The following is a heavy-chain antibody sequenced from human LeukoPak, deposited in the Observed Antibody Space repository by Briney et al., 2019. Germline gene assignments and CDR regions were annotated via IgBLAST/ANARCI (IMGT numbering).Heavy chain of an antibody. J-gene: IGHJ4*02. Sequence: GASVKVSCTASGGTFSSYAISWVRQAPGQGLEWMGRIIPILGIANYAQKFQGRVTITADKSTSTAYMELSSLRSEDTAVYYCFLWPTTYSSSGRWGQGTLVTVSS. CDR3: FLWPTTYSSSGR. CDR1: GGTFSSYA. CDR2: IIPILGIA. D-gene: IGHD6-6*01. V-gene: IGHV1-69*04.